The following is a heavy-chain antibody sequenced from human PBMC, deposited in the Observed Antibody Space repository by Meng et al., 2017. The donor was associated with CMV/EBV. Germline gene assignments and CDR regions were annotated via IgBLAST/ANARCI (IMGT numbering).Heavy chain of an antibody. D-gene: IGHD5/OR15-5a*01. CDR1: GFTLSGSA. V-gene: IGHV3-73*01. CDR3: TRRLMSRGGLIDY. CDR2: SRSKANSYAT. J-gene: IGHJ4*02. Sequence: GESLKTFRAASGFTLSGSAMHWVRPASGKGLGWVGRSRSKANSYATACAASVKGRFTIPRNDSKNTAYLQMNSLKTEDTAVYYFTRRLMSRGGLIDYWGQGTLVTVSS.